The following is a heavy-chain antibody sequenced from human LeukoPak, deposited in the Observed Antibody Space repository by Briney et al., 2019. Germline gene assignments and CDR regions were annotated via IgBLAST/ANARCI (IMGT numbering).Heavy chain of an antibody. CDR2: IYTSGTT. V-gene: IGHV4-61*02. CDR3: ARAFKLSRSSFWFDP. CDR1: GGSISSSNYY. Sequence: SETLSLTCTVSGGSISSSNYYWSWIRQPAGKGLEWIGRIYTSGTTNYNPSLKSRVTISVDTSKNQFSLKLSSVTAADTAVYYCARAFKLSRSSFWFDPWGQGTLVTVSS. D-gene: IGHD6-6*01. J-gene: IGHJ5*02.